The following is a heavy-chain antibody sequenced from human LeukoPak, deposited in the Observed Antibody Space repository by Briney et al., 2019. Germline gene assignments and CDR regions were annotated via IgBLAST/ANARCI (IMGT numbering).Heavy chain of an antibody. Sequence: SETLSLTCAVYGGSFSGYYWSWIRQPPGKGLEWIGEINHSGSTNYNSSLKSRVTISVDTSKNQFSLKLSSVTAADTAVYYCATGPSAVAGLSRWGQGTLVTVSS. CDR1: GGSFSGYY. J-gene: IGHJ4*02. D-gene: IGHD6-19*01. V-gene: IGHV4-34*01. CDR3: ATGPSAVAGLSR. CDR2: INHSGST.